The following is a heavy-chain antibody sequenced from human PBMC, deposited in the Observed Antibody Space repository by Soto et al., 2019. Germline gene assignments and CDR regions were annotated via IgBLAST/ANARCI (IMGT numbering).Heavy chain of an antibody. CDR2: ISAYNGNT. CDR3: ASNLGIAAAGINYFDY. V-gene: IGHV1-18*01. CDR1: GYSFTSYG. Sequence: ASVKVSCKASGYSFTSYGISSVRQAPGQGLEWMGWISAYNGNTNYAQKLQGRVTMTTDTSTSTAYMELRSLRSDDTAVYYCASNLGIAAAGINYFDYWGQGTLVTVSS. D-gene: IGHD6-13*01. J-gene: IGHJ4*02.